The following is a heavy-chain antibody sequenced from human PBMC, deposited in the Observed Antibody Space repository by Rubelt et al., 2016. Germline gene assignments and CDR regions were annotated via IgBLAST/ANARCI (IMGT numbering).Heavy chain of an antibody. CDR1: GFTFSSYA. CDR3: ARDFTDCGNKLCGY. V-gene: IGHV3-30*04. J-gene: IGHJ4*02. D-gene: IGHD2-21*01. Sequence: QVQLVESGGGVVQPGRSLRLSCAASGFTFSSYAMHWVRQAPGKGLEWVAVISYDGSNKYYADSVKGRFTISRDNSKNTLYLQMNSLRAEDTAVYYCARDFTDCGNKLCGYWGQGTLVTVSS. CDR2: ISYDGSNK.